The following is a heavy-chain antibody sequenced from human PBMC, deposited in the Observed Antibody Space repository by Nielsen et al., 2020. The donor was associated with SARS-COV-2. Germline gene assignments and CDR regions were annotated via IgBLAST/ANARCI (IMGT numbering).Heavy chain of an antibody. J-gene: IGHJ4*02. CDR2: ISYDGSNK. D-gene: IGHD3-22*01. CDR1: GFTFSRYA. CDR3: ARDGRSDYYESSGYFDY. V-gene: IGHV3-30-3*01. Sequence: GESLKISCAASGFTFSRYAMHWVRQAPGKGLEWVAVISYDGSNKYYADSVKGRFTISRDNSKNTLYLQMNSLRAEDTALYYCARDGRSDYYESSGYFDYWGQGTLVTVSS.